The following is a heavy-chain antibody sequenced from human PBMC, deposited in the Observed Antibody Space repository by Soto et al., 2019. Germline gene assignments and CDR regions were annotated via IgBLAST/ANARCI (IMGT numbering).Heavy chain of an antibody. CDR1: GFTFSSYS. J-gene: IGHJ6*02. V-gene: IGHV3-48*02. CDR2: ISSSSSTI. D-gene: IGHD6-13*01. CDR3: ARDRHSSSWYYYYGMDV. Sequence: PGGSLRLSCAASGFTFSSYSMNWVRQAPGKGLEWVSYISSSSSTIYYADSVKGRFTISRDNAKNSLYLQMNSLRDEDTAVYYCARDRHSSSWYYYYGMDVWGQGTTVTVSS.